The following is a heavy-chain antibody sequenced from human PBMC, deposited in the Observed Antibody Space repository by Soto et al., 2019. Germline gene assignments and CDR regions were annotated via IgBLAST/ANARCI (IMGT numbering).Heavy chain of an antibody. CDR3: ARDSEGFDY. Sequence: QVQLQESGPGLVKPSETLSLTCTVSGGSISGYYWSWIRQPPGKGLEWIGYIYYSGSTNYNPSLKSRVTISVDTSKNQFSLKLSSVTAADTAVYYCARDSEGFDYWGQGTLVTVSS. CDR2: IYYSGST. V-gene: IGHV4-59*01. CDR1: GGSISGYY. D-gene: IGHD3-10*01. J-gene: IGHJ4*02.